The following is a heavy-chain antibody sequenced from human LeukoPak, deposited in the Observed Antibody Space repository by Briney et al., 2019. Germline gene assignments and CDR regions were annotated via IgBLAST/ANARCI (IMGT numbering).Heavy chain of an antibody. D-gene: IGHD5-18*01. J-gene: IGHJ5*02. V-gene: IGHV4-59*12. CDR1: GGSFSGYY. Sequence: SETLSLTCAVYGGSFSGYYWSWIRQPPGKGLEWIGYIYYSGSTSYNPSLKSRVTISVDASKKQFSLKLASVTAADTAIYYCAKGAGGFSYYNWFDPWGQGTLVTVSS. CDR3: AKGAGGFSYYNWFDP. CDR2: IYYSGST.